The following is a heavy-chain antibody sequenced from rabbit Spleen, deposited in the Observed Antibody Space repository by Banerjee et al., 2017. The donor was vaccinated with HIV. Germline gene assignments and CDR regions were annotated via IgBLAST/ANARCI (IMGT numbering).Heavy chain of an antibody. CDR1: GFDFRSNYN. Sequence: QSLVGSGGDLVKPGTSLTLTCKASGFDFRSNYNMRWVRKVPGKGLEWIACIYTGSSGVYYDAYSATGRFTISKTSSTTMTLQRASLAAADTAAYFCARGIEAGAAGYDLWGPGTIVTVS. D-gene: IGHD6-1*01. CDR2: IYTGSSGVY. CDR3: ARGIEAGAAGYDL. V-gene: IGHV1S40*01. J-gene: IGHJ6*01.